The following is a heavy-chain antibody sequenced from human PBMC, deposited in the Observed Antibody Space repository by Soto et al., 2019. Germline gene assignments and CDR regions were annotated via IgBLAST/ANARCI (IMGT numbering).Heavy chain of an antibody. Sequence: PSETLSLTCSVSGVSISSYFLSWIRQAPGRGLEWIGYTYHRGSTNYSPSLKSRVAISLDTSENQFSLKVNSVTAADTAVYYCARIGGYHGPLDYWGQGTAVTVSS. CDR3: ARIGGYHGPLDY. CDR1: GVSISSYF. D-gene: IGHD6-25*01. CDR2: TYHRGST. J-gene: IGHJ4*02. V-gene: IGHV4-59*01.